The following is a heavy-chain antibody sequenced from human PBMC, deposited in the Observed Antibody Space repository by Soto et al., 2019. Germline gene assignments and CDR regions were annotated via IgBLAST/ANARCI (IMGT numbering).Heavy chain of an antibody. CDR2: IWYDGSNE. CDR1: GFTFSSYG. D-gene: IGHD6-19*01. V-gene: IGHV3-33*01. Sequence: QVQLVESGGGVVQPGRSLRLSCAASGFTFSSYGMHWVRQAPGKGLEWVALIWYDGSNEYYVDSVKGRFTISRDNSKNTLFLQMNSLRAEDTAMYYCAREEYSSGTGYIQHWGQGTLVTVSS. J-gene: IGHJ1*01. CDR3: AREEYSSGTGYIQH.